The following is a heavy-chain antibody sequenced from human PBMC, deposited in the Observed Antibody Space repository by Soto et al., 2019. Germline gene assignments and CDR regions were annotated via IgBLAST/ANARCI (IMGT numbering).Heavy chain of an antibody. Sequence: GASVKVSCKASGGTFSSYAISWVRQAPGQGLEWMGGIIPIFGTANYAQKFQGRVTITADESTSTAYMELSSLRSEDTAVYYCARDHITMVRGITYYYYYGMDVWGQGTTVTVSS. V-gene: IGHV1-69*13. CDR1: GGTFSSYA. J-gene: IGHJ6*02. CDR2: IIPIFGTA. D-gene: IGHD3-10*01. CDR3: ARDHITMVRGITYYYYYGMDV.